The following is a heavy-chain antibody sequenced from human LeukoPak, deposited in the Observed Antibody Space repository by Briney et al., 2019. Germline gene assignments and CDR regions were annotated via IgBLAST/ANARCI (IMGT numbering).Heavy chain of an antibody. D-gene: IGHD3-22*01. Sequence: PSETLCLTCAVYGGSFSGYYWSWIRQPPGKGLEWIGEINHSGSTNYNPSLKSRVTISVDTSKNQFSLKLSSVTAADTAVYYCARGIRYYYDSSGYYPLNWFDPWGQGTLVTVSS. V-gene: IGHV4-34*01. CDR2: INHSGST. CDR3: ARGIRYYYDSSGYYPLNWFDP. CDR1: GGSFSGYY. J-gene: IGHJ5*02.